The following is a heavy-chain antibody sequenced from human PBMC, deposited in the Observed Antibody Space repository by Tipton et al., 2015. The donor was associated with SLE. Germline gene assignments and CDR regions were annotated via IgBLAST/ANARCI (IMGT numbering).Heavy chain of an antibody. J-gene: IGHJ4*02. D-gene: IGHD6-13*01. CDR2: IYYSGST. V-gene: IGHV4-39*07. CDR3: ARLVSGSSSWLRFDY. CDR1: GGSISSSSYY. Sequence: TLSLTCTVSGGSISSSSYYWGWIRQPPGKGLEWIGSIYYSGSTYYNPSLKSRVTISVDTSKNQFSLKLSSVTAADTAVYYCARLVSGSSSWLRFDYWGQGTLVTVSS.